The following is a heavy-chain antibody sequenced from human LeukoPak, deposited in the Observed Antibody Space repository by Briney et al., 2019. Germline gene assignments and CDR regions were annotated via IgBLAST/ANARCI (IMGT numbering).Heavy chain of an antibody. J-gene: IGHJ3*02. CDR2: IYYSGST. Sequence: SETLSLTCTVSGGSISSYYWSWIRQPPGKGLEWIGYIYYSGSTNYNPSLKSRVTISVDTSKNQFSLKLSSVTAADTAVYYCARRIVEDAFDIWGQGTMVTVSS. V-gene: IGHV4-59*08. CDR1: GGSISSYY. D-gene: IGHD1-26*01. CDR3: ARRIVEDAFDI.